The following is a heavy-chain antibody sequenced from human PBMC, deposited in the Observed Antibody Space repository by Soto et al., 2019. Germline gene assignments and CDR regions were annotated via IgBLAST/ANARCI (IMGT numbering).Heavy chain of an antibody. CDR1: GGSFSGYY. CDR3: ARGFPDSCSSTSCYGGPPYYFDY. J-gene: IGHJ4*02. Sequence: QVQLQQWGAGLLKPSETLSLTCAVYGGSFSGYYWSWIRQPPGKGLEWIGEINHSGSTNYNPSLKGRVTISVDTSKNQFSLKLSSVTAADTAVYYCARGFPDSCSSTSCYGGPPYYFDYWGQGTLVTVSS. CDR2: INHSGST. V-gene: IGHV4-34*01. D-gene: IGHD2-2*01.